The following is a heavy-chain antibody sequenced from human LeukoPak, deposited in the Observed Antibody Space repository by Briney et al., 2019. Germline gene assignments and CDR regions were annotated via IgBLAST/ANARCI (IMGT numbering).Heavy chain of an antibody. J-gene: IGHJ4*02. CDR1: GYTFTGYY. CDR3: AREPVLLWFGELLPYFDY. Sequence: ASVKLCCKSSGYTFTGYYLHWGRQAPGQGLGWMGWINPNSGGTNYAQKFQGRVTMTRDTSISTAYMELSRLRSDDTAVYYCAREPVLLWFGELLPYFDYWGQGTLVTVSS. V-gene: IGHV1-2*02. D-gene: IGHD3-10*01. CDR2: INPNSGGT.